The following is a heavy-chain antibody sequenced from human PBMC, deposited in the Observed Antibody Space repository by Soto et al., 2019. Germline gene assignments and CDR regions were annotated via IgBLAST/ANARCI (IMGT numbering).Heavy chain of an antibody. V-gene: IGHV4-59*01. J-gene: IGHJ6*03. CDR1: GGSISSYY. CDR2: IYYSGST. D-gene: IGHD3-16*01. Sequence: SETLSLTCTVSGGSISSYYWSWIRQPPGKGLEWIGYIYYSGSTNYNPSLKSRVTISVDTSKNQFSLKLSSVTAADTAVYYCARGPDSLGYYYYYMDVWGKGTTVTVSS. CDR3: ARGPDSLGYYYYYMDV.